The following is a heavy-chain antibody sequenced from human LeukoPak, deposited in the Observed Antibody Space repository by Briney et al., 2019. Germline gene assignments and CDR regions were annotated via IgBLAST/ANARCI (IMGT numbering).Heavy chain of an antibody. CDR1: GFSLSTSGMR. Sequence: SGPTLVNPTQPLTLTCTFSGFSLSTSGMRVSWIRQPPGKALEWLARIDWDDDKFYSTSLKTRLTISKDTSKNQVVLTMTNMDPVDTATYYCARAQGLASDYWGQGTLVTVSS. CDR2: IDWDDDK. D-gene: IGHD3-3*02. CDR3: ARAQGLASDY. J-gene: IGHJ4*02. V-gene: IGHV2-70*04.